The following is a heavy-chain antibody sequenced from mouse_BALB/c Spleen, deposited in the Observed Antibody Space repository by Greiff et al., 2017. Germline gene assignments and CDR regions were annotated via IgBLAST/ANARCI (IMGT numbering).Heavy chain of an antibody. Sequence: DVKLVESGGDLVKPGGSLKLSCAASGFTFSSYGMSWVRQTPDKRLEWVATISSGGSYTYYPDSVKGRFTISRDNAKNTLYLQMSSLKSEDTAMYYCARRDYDAMDYWGQGTSVTVSS. CDR2: ISSGGSYT. V-gene: IGHV5-6*02. CDR1: GFTFSSYG. CDR3: ARRDYDAMDY. J-gene: IGHJ4*01.